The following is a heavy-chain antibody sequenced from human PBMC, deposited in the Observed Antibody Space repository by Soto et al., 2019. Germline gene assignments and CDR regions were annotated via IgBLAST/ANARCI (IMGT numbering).Heavy chain of an antibody. D-gene: IGHD5-18*01. J-gene: IGHJ3*02. CDR1: GFTFSSYA. V-gene: IGHV3-30-3*01. CDR2: ISYDGSNK. Sequence: GGSLRLSCAASGFTFSSYAMHWVRQAPGKGLEWVAVISYDGSNKYYAESVKGRFTISRDNSKNTLYLQMNSLRAEDTAVYYCARVGSGYSYGFPRGAFDIWGQGTMVTVS. CDR3: ARVGSGYSYGFPRGAFDI.